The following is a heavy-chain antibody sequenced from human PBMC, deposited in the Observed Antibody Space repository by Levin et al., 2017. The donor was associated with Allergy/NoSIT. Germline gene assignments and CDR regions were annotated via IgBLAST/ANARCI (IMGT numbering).Heavy chain of an antibody. Sequence: QSGGSLRLSCAASGFIFTSYGMSWVRQAPGKGPEWVSSITATGGNTYYADSVKGRFTISRDNSKDTLDLQMSNLRAEETAVYYCARGIYCTNGVCYTIHYYAMDVWGQGTTVTVSS. CDR3: ARGIYCTNGVCYTIHYYAMDV. V-gene: IGHV3-23*01. CDR2: ITATGGNT. J-gene: IGHJ6*02. CDR1: GFIFTSYG. D-gene: IGHD2-8*01.